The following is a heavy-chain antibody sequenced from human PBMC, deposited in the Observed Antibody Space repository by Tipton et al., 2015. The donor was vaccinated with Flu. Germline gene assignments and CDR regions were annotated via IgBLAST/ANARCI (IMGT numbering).Heavy chain of an antibody. CDR1: GGSISSGGYY. CDR3: ARDSVADGGNSVGWWFDP. J-gene: IGHJ5*02. V-gene: IGHV4-31*03. D-gene: IGHD4-23*01. CDR2: IYYSGST. Sequence: TLSLTCTVSGGSISSGGYYWSWIRQHPGKGLEWIGYIYYSGSTYYNPSLKSRVTISVDTSKNQFSLKLSSVTAADTAVYYCARDSVADGGNSVGWWFDPWGQGTLVTVSS.